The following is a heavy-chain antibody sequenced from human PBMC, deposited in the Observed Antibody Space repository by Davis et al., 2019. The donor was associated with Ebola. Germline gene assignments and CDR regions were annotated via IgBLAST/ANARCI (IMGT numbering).Heavy chain of an antibody. V-gene: IGHV1-2*02. Sequence: ASVKVSCKASGYTFTGYYMHWVRQAPGQGLEWMGWINPNSGGTNYAQKFQGRVTMTRDTSTSTVYMELSSLRSEDTAVYYCRCQDIVVVPAARRDYWGQGTLVTVSS. CDR1: GYTFTGYY. J-gene: IGHJ4*02. CDR2: INPNSGGT. CDR3: RCQDIVVVPAARRDY. D-gene: IGHD2-2*01.